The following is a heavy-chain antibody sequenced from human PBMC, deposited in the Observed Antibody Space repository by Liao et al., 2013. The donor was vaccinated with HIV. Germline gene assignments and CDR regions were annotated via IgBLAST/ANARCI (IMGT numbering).Heavy chain of an antibody. J-gene: IGHJ4*02. CDR2: VFYSGTT. V-gene: IGHV4-39*07. Sequence: QLQLQESGPGLVKPSETLSLSCTVSGGSITSSDYYWGWIRQPPGKGLEWIGNVFYSGTTYYNPSLKSRVTISVATSKNQFSLKLSSVTAADTAMYYCASTYCSSTSCYMDYWGQGPLVTVSS. D-gene: IGHD2-2*02. CDR3: ASTYCSSTSCYMDY. CDR1: GGSITSSDYY.